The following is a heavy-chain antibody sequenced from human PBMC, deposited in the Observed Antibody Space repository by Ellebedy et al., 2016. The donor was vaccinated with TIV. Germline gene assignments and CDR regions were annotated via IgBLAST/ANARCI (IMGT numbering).Heavy chain of an antibody. CDR2: INPSGTA. Sequence: MPSETLSLTCVVKGGSFNGYFWSWIRQSPGKGLEWLGEINPSGTANYNPSLKSRVTMSVDTSKNQFSLNLRTVTAADTAVYYCARTDPWQPIDDWGQGILVSVSS. J-gene: IGHJ4*02. CDR3: ARTDPWQPIDD. D-gene: IGHD1-14*01. V-gene: IGHV4-34*01. CDR1: GGSFNGYF.